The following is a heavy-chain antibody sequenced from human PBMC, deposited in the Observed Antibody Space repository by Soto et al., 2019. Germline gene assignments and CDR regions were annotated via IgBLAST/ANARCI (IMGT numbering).Heavy chain of an antibody. V-gene: IGHV2-70*04. D-gene: IGHD6-6*01. CDR2: IDWDDDK. Sequence: SGPTLVNPTQTLTLTCTVSGFSLSASVMRVSWIRQPPGKALEWLARIDWDDDKFYSTSLKTRLTISKDTSKNQVVLTMTNMDPVDTATYYCARIAARREFDPWGQGTLVTVSS. CDR3: ARIAARREFDP. CDR1: GFSLSASVMR. J-gene: IGHJ5*02.